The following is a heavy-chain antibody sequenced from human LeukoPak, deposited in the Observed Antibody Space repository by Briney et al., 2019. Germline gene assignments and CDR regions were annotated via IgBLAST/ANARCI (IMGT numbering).Heavy chain of an antibody. CDR2: IYYSGST. CDR3: ATRYSTSSIHPVRFDY. D-gene: IGHD6-6*01. Sequence: SETLSLTCTVSGGSISSGDYYWSWIRQHPGKGLEWIGYIYYSGSTYYNPSLKSRLTISVDTSKNQFSLKLSSVTAADTAVYYCATRYSTSSIHPVRFDYWGQGTLVTVSS. J-gene: IGHJ4*02. CDR1: GGSISSGDYY. V-gene: IGHV4-31*03.